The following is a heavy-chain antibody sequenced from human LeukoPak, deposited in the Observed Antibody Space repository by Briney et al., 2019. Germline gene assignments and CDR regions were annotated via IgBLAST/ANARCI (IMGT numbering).Heavy chain of an antibody. CDR2: IYYSGTT. D-gene: IGHD3-9*01. J-gene: IGHJ4*02. V-gene: IGHV4-39*07. Sequence: PSETLSLTCTVSGGSISSGDYYWGWIRQPPGKGLEWIGSIYYSGTTYYNSSLQSRVSISLDTSKNQFSLKVRSVTAADTAVYYCARGKGNYDMLAGIFGYWGQGTLVTVSS. CDR3: ARGKGNYDMLAGIFGY. CDR1: GGSISSGDYY.